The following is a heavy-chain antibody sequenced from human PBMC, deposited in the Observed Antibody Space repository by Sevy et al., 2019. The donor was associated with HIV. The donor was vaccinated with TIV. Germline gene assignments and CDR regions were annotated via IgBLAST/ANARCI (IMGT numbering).Heavy chain of an antibody. CDR1: GDTFRKYV. CDR2: IIPVYGTT. J-gene: IGHJ4*02. CDR3: ARDMTCGGDCYYFDN. D-gene: IGHD2-21*02. V-gene: IGHV1-69*13. Sequence: ASVKVSCKASGDTFRKYVISWVRQAPGQGLEWMGGIIPVYGTTNYAQKFQARVTFTADASTGKVYMELGRLGSEDTAVYYCARDMTCGGDCYYFDNWGQGTLVTVSS.